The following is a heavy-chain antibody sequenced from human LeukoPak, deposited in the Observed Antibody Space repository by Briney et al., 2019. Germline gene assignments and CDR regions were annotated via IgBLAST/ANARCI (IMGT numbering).Heavy chain of an antibody. CDR1: GYTFTAYY. V-gene: IGHV1-2*06. CDR3: ARDLSGISSATDAFDV. Sequence: ASVKVSCKASGYTFTAYYIHWVRQAPGQGLEWMGRINPNSGGTDSAQRFQGRVTMTRDTSMNTAYMELSRLRSDDTAVYYCARDLSGISSATDAFDVWGQGTMVTVSS. J-gene: IGHJ3*01. CDR2: INPNSGGT. D-gene: IGHD1-14*01.